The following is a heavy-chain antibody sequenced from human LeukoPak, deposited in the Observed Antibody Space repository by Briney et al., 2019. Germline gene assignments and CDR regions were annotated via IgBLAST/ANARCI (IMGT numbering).Heavy chain of an antibody. D-gene: IGHD3-3*01. CDR2: IYYSGST. CDR1: GGSISSYY. V-gene: IGHV4-59*01. J-gene: IGHJ3*02. Sequence: SETLSLTCTVSGGSISSYYWSWIRQPPGKGLEWIGYIYYSGSTNYNPSLKSRVTISVDTSKNQFSLKLSSVTAADTAVYYCARDKAYYDFWSGYRAPDAFDIWGQGTMVTVSS. CDR3: ARDKAYYDFWSGYRAPDAFDI.